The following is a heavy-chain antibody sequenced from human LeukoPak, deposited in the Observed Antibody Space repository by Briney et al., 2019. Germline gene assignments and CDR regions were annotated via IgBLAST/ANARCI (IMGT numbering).Heavy chain of an antibody. V-gene: IGHV4-59*08. Sequence: SETLSLTCTVSGVSISSYYWSWIRQPPGKGLEWIGYIYYSGSNKYNPSLQRRLTITKDTSNNPFILQLRSLPAANTAVYYSGSTNYNPSLKSRVTISVDTSKNQFSLKLSSVTAADTAVYYCARDALGLYYGSGSLLDYWGQGTLVTVSS. CDR1: GVSISSYY. CDR3: GSTNYNPSLKSRVTISVDTSKNQFSLKLSSVTAADTAVYYCARDALGLYYGSGSLLDY. CDR2: IYYSGSN. J-gene: IGHJ4*02. D-gene: IGHD3-10*01.